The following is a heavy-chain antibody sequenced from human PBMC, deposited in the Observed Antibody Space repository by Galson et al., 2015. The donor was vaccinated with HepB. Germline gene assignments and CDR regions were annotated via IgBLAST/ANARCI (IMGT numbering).Heavy chain of an antibody. J-gene: IGHJ4*02. V-gene: IGHV4-34*01. CDR2: INHSGST. Sequence: SETLSLTCVVYGGSFSGYYWSWIRQPPGKGLEWIGEINHSGSTNYNPSLKSRVTISVDTSKDQFSLRLSSVTAADTAVYYCARGRTLRAAAGFRYWGQGTLVTVSS. D-gene: IGHD6-13*01. CDR3: ARGRTLRAAAGFRY. CDR1: GGSFSGYY.